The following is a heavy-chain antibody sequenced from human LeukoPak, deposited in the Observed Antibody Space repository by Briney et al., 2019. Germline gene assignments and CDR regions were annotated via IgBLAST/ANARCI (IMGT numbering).Heavy chain of an antibody. CDR1: GYTFSRYG. CDR3: ARDPVKYYYDTSGSNFDY. D-gene: IGHD3-22*01. J-gene: IGHJ4*02. V-gene: IGHV1-18*01. Sequence: ASVKVSCKASGYTFSRYGISWVRQAPGQGLEWMGGINIYSGNTNYAQKLQGRVTMTTDISTSTAYMELRSLRSDDTAVYYCARDPVKYYYDTSGSNFDYWGQGTLVTVSS. CDR2: INIYSGNT.